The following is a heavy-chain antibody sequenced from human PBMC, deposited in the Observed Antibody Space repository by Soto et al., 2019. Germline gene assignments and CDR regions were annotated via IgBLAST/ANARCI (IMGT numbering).Heavy chain of an antibody. D-gene: IGHD3-3*01. CDR3: AKDREAILEWLPYFDY. J-gene: IGHJ4*02. CDR1: GFTFSSYA. V-gene: IGHV3-23*01. CDR2: ISGSGGST. Sequence: PGGSLRLSCAASGFTFSSYAMSWVRQAPGKVLEWVSAISGSGGSTYYADSVKGRFTISRDNSKNTLYLQMNSLRAEDTAVYYCAKDREAILEWLPYFDYWGQGTLVTVSS.